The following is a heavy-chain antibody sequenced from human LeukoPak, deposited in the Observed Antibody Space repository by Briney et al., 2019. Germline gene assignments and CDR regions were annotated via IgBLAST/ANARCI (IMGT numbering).Heavy chain of an antibody. D-gene: IGHD1-26*01. J-gene: IGHJ4*02. CDR1: GFTLSRFW. CDR3: ARDEKSGYFVY. CDR2: LAEDGSMT. V-gene: IGHV3-7*01. Sequence: GGSLSLSWKASGFTLSRFWMGWVRQAPGGGLEWGANLAEDGSMTQYADSVKGRFTISRDNAKSSVYLQMSSLKAEDSAVYYCARDEKSGYFVYWGQGSLVSVSS.